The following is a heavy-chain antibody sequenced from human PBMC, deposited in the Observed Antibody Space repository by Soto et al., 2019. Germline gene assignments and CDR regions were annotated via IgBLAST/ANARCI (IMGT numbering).Heavy chain of an antibody. CDR2: INHSGST. V-gene: IGHV4-34*01. D-gene: IGHD2-8*01. Sequence: SETLSLTCAVYGGSFSGYYWSWIRQPPGKGLEWIGEINHSGSTNYNPSLKSRVTISVDTSKNQFSLKLSSVTAADTAVYYCARGRGYCTNGVCYSYYYYGMDVWGQGTKVTVYS. J-gene: IGHJ6*02. CDR3: ARGRGYCTNGVCYSYYYYGMDV. CDR1: GGSFSGYY.